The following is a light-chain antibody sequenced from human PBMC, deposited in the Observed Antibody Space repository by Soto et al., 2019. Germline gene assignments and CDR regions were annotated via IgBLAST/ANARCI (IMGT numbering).Light chain of an antibody. V-gene: IGLV2-14*01. CDR2: EVS. J-gene: IGLJ3*02. CDR3: SSYTSGSTLG. CDR1: SSDVGGYNY. Sequence: QSALTQPASVSGSPGQSITISCTGTSSDVGGYNYVSWYQQHPGKAPKLMIYEVSNRPSGVSNRVSGSKSGNTASLTISGLQAEDEADYYCSSYTSGSTLGFGGGTKLTVI.